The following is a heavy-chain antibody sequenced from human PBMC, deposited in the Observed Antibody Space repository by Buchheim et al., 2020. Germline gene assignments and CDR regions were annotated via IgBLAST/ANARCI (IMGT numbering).Heavy chain of an antibody. V-gene: IGHV3-13*01. CDR3: ARGYYYDRSGYSFDY. CDR2: IGTADDT. Sequence: EVQLVESGGGLVQPGGSLRLSCAASGFTFSSYDMHWVRQATGKGLEWVSAIGTADDTYYPGSVKGRFTISRENAKNSFYLQMNSLRAGDTAVYYCARGYYYDRSGYSFDYWGQGTL. CDR1: GFTFSSYD. J-gene: IGHJ4*02. D-gene: IGHD3-22*01.